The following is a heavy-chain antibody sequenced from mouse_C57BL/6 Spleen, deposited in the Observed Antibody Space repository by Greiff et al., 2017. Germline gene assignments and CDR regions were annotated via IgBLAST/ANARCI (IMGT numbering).Heavy chain of an antibody. CDR3: ARRSYYGSSYYYYAMGY. CDR1: GYTFTSYT. D-gene: IGHD1-1*01. V-gene: IGHV1-4*01. CDR2: INPSSGYT. Sequence: QVQLQQSGAELARPGASVKMSCKASGYTFTSYTMHWVKQRPGQGLEWIGYINPSSGYTKYNQKFKDKATLTADTSSSTAYMQLSSLTSEDSAVYYCARRSYYGSSYYYYAMGYWGPGTSVTVAS. J-gene: IGHJ4*01.